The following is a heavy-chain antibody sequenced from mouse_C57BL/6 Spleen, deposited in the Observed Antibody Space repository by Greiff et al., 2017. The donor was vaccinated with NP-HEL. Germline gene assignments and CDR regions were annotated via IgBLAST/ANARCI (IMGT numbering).Heavy chain of an antibody. Sequence: VQLQQSGPELVKPGDSVKISCKASGYSFTGYFMNWVMQSHGKSLEWIGRINPYNGDTFYNQKFKGKATLTVDKSSSTAHMELRSLTSEDSAVYYCARSYDGYYLDWFAYWGQGTLVTVSA. CDR3: ARSYDGYYLDWFAY. CDR2: INPYNGDT. V-gene: IGHV1-20*01. CDR1: GYSFTGYF. D-gene: IGHD2-3*01. J-gene: IGHJ3*01.